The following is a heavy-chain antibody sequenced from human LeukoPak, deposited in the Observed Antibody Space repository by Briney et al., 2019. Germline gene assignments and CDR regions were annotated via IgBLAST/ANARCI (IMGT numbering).Heavy chain of an antibody. J-gene: IGHJ6*02. CDR3: PKYTHGACCYGLDV. CDR1: GFTFSSYA. Sequence: PGGSLRLSCAASGFTFSSYAMSWVRQAPGKGLEWVSAIRDTGRDIYDADSVKGRFTISRDNSRNTLYLQMNSLRVEDTAVYFCPKYTHGACCYGLDVWGQGTTVTVSS. D-gene: IGHD2-8*01. V-gene: IGHV3-23*01. CDR2: IRDTGRDI.